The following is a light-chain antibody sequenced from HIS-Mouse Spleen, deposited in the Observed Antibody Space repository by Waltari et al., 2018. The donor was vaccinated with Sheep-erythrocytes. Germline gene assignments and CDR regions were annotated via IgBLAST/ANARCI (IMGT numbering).Light chain of an antibody. CDR3: QQFNSYPFT. CDR1: QGISSA. J-gene: IGKJ3*01. CDR2: DAS. V-gene: IGKV1-13*02. Sequence: AIQLTQSPSYLSASVGDRVTITFRASQGISSALAWYQQKPGKAPKLLIYDASSLESGVPSRFSGSGSGTDFTITISSLQPEDFATYYCQQFNSYPFTFGPGTKVDIK.